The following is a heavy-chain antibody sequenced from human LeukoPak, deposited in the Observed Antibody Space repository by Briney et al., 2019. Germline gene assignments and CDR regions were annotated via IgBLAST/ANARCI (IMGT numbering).Heavy chain of an antibody. CDR3: ASVNSTPYP. V-gene: IGHV4-34*01. Sequence: PSETLSLTCAVYGGSFSGYYWSWIRQPPGKGLEWIGEINHSGSTNYNPSLKSRVTISVDTSKNQFSLKLSSVAAADTAVYYCASVNSTPYPWGQGTLVTVSS. J-gene: IGHJ4*02. CDR1: GGSFSGYY. CDR2: INHSGST. D-gene: IGHD2-15*01.